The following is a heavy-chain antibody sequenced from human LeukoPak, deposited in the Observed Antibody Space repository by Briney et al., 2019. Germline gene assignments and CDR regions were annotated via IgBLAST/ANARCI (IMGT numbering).Heavy chain of an antibody. CDR1: GFTFSDYY. J-gene: IGHJ4*02. CDR2: ISSSGSTI. Sequence: GGSLRLSCAASGFTFSDYYMSWIRQAPGKGLEWVSYISSSGSTIYYADSVKGRFTISRDNAKNSLYLQMNSLRAEDTAVYYCARDSSWAYDYVWGSLDYWGQGTLVTVYS. CDR3: ARDSSWAYDYVWGSLDY. D-gene: IGHD3-16*01. V-gene: IGHV3-11*04.